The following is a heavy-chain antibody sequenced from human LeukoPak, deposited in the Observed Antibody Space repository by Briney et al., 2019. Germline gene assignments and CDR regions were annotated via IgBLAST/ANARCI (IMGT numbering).Heavy chain of an antibody. Sequence: GGSLRLSCAASGFTFSSYEMNWVRQAPGKGLEWVSYISSSGSTIYYADSVKGRFTISRDNAKNSLYLQMNSLRAEDTAVYYYARDRRYCSSTSCWMYYYMDVWGKGTTVTISS. D-gene: IGHD2-2*01. V-gene: IGHV3-48*03. J-gene: IGHJ6*03. CDR3: ARDRRYCSSTSCWMYYYMDV. CDR2: ISSSGSTI. CDR1: GFTFSSYE.